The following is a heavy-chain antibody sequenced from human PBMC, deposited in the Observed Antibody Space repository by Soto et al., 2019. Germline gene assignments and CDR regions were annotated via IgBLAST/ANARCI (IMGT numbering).Heavy chain of an antibody. J-gene: IGHJ6*02. CDR2: IERDDDDK. Sequence: GPTLVNPTETLTLTCTFSGFSLTSPGMCVSWIRQPPGKALEWLALIERDDDDKYYSTSLKTRLTISKDTRKNQVVLTMANMDPADTGTYYCARSIRGTRRFNGMDVWGQGTRVPFSS. V-gene: IGHV2-70*13. CDR1: GFSLTSPGMC. CDR3: ARSIRGTRRFNGMDV. D-gene: IGHD1-20*01.